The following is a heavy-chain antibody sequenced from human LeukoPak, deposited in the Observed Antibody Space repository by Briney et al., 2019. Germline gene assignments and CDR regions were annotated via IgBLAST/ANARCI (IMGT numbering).Heavy chain of an antibody. J-gene: IGHJ5*02. CDR1: GFTFSSYA. CDR3: ARDSIMITFGGVIQGRYNWFDP. Sequence: GGSLRLSCAASGFTFSSYAMSWVRQAPGKGLEWVSAISGSGGSTYYADSVKGRFTISRDNSKNTLYLQMNSLRAEDTAVYYCARDSIMITFGGVIQGRYNWFDPWGQGTLVTVSS. CDR2: ISGSGGST. D-gene: IGHD3-16*01. V-gene: IGHV3-23*01.